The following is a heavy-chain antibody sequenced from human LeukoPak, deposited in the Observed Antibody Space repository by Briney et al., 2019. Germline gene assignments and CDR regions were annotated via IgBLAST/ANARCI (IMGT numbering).Heavy chain of an antibody. J-gene: IGHJ4*02. Sequence: GGSLRLSCAGSGFTFSSYAMSWVRQAPGKGLEWVSAISGSGDSTYYGDSVKGRFTISGDNSKNTLYLQMNSLRAEDTAVYYCAKTRPLDSSSWSHGDYWGQGTLVTVSS. V-gene: IGHV3-23*01. CDR1: GFTFSSYA. D-gene: IGHD6-13*01. CDR2: ISGSGDST. CDR3: AKTRPLDSSSWSHGDY.